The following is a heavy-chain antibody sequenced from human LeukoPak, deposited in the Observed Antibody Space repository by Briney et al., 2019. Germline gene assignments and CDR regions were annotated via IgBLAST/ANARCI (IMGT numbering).Heavy chain of an antibody. CDR3: ASGYDLSHFVY. CDR1: GLLFSTYW. Sequence: GGSLRLSCAASGLLFSTYWMSWVRQAPGRGLEWVANINQDGSEKSYVDSVKGRFTISRDNAKNSLYLQMNSLRAEDTAVYYCASGYDLSHFVYWGQGTLVTVSS. J-gene: IGHJ4*02. D-gene: IGHD5-12*01. CDR2: INQDGSEK. V-gene: IGHV3-7*05.